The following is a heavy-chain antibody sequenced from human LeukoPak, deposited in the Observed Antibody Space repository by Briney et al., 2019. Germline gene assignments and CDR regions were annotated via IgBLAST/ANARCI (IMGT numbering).Heavy chain of an antibody. CDR1: GGSISSYY. D-gene: IGHD6-19*01. CDR3: ARRGDSDGWYVYFDY. J-gene: IGHJ4*02. Sequence: SETLSLTCTVSGGSISSYYWSWIRQPPGKGLEWIGSIYYSGSTYYNPSLKSRVTISVDTSKNQFSLKLSSVTAADTAVYYCARRGDSDGWYVYFDYWGQGTLVTVSS. V-gene: IGHV4-39*01. CDR2: IYYSGST.